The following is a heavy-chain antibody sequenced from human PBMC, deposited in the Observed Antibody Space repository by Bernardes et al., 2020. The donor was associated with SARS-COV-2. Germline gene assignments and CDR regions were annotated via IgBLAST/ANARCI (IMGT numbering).Heavy chain of an antibody. J-gene: IGHJ4*02. Sequence: SETLTLTCTVSGDSIRSSFWSWIRQSPGKGLECIGFVSYSGSTTYNPSLGSRVTIAADTSKNQFSLNLRSMSAADTAVYFCARQTREVSWNPYYFDSWRQGILVTVTS. V-gene: IGHV4-59*08. CDR3: ARQTREVSWNPYYFDS. CDR2: VSYSGST. D-gene: IGHD1-1*01. CDR1: GDSIRSSF.